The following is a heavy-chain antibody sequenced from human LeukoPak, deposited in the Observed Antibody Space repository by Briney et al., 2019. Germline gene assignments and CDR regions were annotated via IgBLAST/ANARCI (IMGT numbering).Heavy chain of an antibody. J-gene: IGHJ4*02. Sequence: GGSLRLSCAASGFTFNNYAMSWVRQAPGKGLEWVSAISDSGGSTYYADSVKGRFTISRDSSKNTLYLQMNSLGAEDTAVYYCAKDRYSGYDPQYYFDYWGQGTLVTVSS. CDR3: AKDRYSGYDPQYYFDY. D-gene: IGHD5-12*01. V-gene: IGHV3-23*01. CDR2: ISDSGGST. CDR1: GFTFNNYA.